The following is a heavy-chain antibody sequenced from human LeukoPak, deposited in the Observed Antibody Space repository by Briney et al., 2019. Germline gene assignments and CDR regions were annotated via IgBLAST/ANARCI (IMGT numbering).Heavy chain of an antibody. CDR2: INSGGSST. J-gene: IGHJ4*02. D-gene: IGHD1-1*01. CDR3: ARGGQLGSFDY. Sequence: GGSLRLSCAASGFTFSSYWMHWVRQAPGKGLVWVSRINSGGSSTSYADSVKGRFTTSRDNAKNTLYLQMNSLRAEDTAVYYCARGGQLGSFDYWGQGTLVTVSS. V-gene: IGHV3-74*01. CDR1: GFTFSSYW.